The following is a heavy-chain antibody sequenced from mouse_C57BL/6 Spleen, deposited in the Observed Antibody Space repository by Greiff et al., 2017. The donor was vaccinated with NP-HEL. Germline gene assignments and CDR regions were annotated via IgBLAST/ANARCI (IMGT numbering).Heavy chain of an antibody. D-gene: IGHD2-1*01. V-gene: IGHV1-80*01. CDR1: GYAFSSYW. CDR2: IYPGDGDT. CDR3: ARSAFYHLYAMDY. Sequence: QVQLQQSGAELVKPGASVKISCKASGYAFSSYWMNWVKQRPGKGLEWIGQIYPGDGDTNYNGKFKGKATLTADKSSSTAYMQLSSLTSEDSAVYFCARSAFYHLYAMDYWGQGTSVTVSS. J-gene: IGHJ4*01.